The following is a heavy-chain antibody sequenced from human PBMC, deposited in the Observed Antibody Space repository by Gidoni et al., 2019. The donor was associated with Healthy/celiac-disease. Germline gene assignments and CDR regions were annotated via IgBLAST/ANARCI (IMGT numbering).Heavy chain of an antibody. V-gene: IGHV1-69*02. CDR2: FIPILGIA. CDR3: ARVWSVMRDYYYGSGSYEYGMDV. CDR1: GGTVSSYT. D-gene: IGHD3-10*01. Sequence: QVQRVHSGAEVKKPGSPVKASCKAPGGTVSSYTISWVRQAPGQGLEWVGRFIPILGIANYAQKFQGRVTITADKSTSTAYMELSSLRSEDTAVYYCARVWSVMRDYYYGSGSYEYGMDVWGQGTTVTVSS. J-gene: IGHJ6*02.